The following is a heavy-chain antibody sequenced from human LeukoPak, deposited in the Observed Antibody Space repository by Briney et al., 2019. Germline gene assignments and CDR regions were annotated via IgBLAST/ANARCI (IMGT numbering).Heavy chain of an antibody. CDR1: GGSISSGSYY. J-gene: IGHJ6*03. CDR2: IYTSGST. V-gene: IGHV4-61*02. D-gene: IGHD5-18*01. CDR3: ARDNPSGYTYGYEHYYYYIDV. Sequence: SQTLSLTCTVSGGSISSGSYYWSWIRQPAGKGLEWIGRIYTSGSTNYNPSLKSRVTLSVDTSKKQISLRLTSVTAADTALYYCARDNPSGYTYGYEHYYYYIDVWSKGTTVTVSS.